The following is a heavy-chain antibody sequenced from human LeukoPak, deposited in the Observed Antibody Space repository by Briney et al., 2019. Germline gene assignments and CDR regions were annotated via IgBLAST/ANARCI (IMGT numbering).Heavy chain of an antibody. V-gene: IGHV4-59*01. J-gene: IGHJ4*02. Sequence: SETLSLTCTVSGGSISADYWNWIRQPPGKGLEWIGYIYYSGNTRYNPSLKSRVTISLDTSKNQFSLNVNSATAADTAVYYCARGQYKYGYYFDSWGQGTLVTVSS. CDR1: GGSISADY. D-gene: IGHD5-18*01. CDR2: IYYSGNT. CDR3: ARGQYKYGYYFDS.